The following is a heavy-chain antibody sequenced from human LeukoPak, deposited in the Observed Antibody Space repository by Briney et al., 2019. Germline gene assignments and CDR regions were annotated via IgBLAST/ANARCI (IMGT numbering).Heavy chain of an antibody. CDR2: INHSGST. CDR1: GGSISSSSYY. Sequence: SETLSLTCTVSGGSISSSSYYWGWIRQPPGKGLEWIGEINHSGSTNYNPSLKSRVTISVDTSKNQFSLKLSSVTAADTAVYYCASSGRGDDYWGQGTLVTVSS. CDR3: ASSGRGDDY. V-gene: IGHV4-39*07. J-gene: IGHJ4*02. D-gene: IGHD3-10*01.